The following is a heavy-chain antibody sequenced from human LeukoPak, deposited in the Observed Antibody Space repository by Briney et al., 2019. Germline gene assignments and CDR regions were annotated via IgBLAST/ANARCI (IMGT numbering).Heavy chain of an antibody. CDR2: IYYSGST. CDR1: GGSISSYY. J-gene: IGHJ5*02. Sequence: SETLSLTCTVSGGSISSYYWSWIRQPPGKGLEWIGYIYYSGSTNYNPSLKSRVTISVDTSKNQFSLKLSSVTAADTAVYYCASSLGGGNFNWFDPWGQGTLVTVSS. D-gene: IGHD4-23*01. CDR3: ASSLGGGNFNWFDP. V-gene: IGHV4-59*08.